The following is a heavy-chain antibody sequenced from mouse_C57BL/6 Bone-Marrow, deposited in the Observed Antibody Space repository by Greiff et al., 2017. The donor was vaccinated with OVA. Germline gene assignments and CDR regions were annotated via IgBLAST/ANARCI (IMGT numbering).Heavy chain of an antibody. J-gene: IGHJ4*01. CDR3: ARWMGRRKNDAMDY. V-gene: IGHV1-72*01. Sequence: VQLLQPGAELVKPGASVKLSCKASGYTFTSYWMHWVKQRPGRGLEWIGRIDPNSGGTKYTEMFKSKATLTVDKPSSTAYMQLSSLTSEDSAVYYCARWMGRRKNDAMDYWGQGTSVTVSA. CDR1: GYTFTSYW. CDR2: IDPNSGGT. D-gene: IGHD2-3*01.